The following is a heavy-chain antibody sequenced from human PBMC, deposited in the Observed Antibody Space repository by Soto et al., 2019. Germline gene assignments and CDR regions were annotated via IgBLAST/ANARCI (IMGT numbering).Heavy chain of an antibody. J-gene: IGHJ4*02. V-gene: IGHV2-5*02. CDR1: GFSLTSSAVGVG. CDR3: VHRSTGTYGTIFFDY. Sequence: QITLKESGPTLVTPTQTLTLTCTFSGFSLTSSAVGVGVGWIRQPPGKALEWLALIYWDDDKRYSPSLKTRLSITKDTSQNQAVLTMTNMDAVDTATYFCVHRSTGTYGTIFFDYWGLGTLVTVSS. D-gene: IGHD3-9*01. CDR2: IYWDDDK.